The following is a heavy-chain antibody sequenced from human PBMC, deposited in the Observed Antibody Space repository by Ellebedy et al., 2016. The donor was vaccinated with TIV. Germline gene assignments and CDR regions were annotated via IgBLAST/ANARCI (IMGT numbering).Heavy chain of an antibody. CDR2: IYYSGST. D-gene: IGHD4/OR15-4a*01. CDR3: ARDRDYFGP. J-gene: IGHJ5*02. CDR1: GGSISSGGYY. Sequence: SETLSLXXTVSGGSISSGGYYWSWIRQHPGKGLEWIGYIYYSGSTYYNPSLKSRVTISVDTSKNQFSLKLSSVTAADTAVYYCARDRDYFGPWGQGTLVTVSS. V-gene: IGHV4-31*03.